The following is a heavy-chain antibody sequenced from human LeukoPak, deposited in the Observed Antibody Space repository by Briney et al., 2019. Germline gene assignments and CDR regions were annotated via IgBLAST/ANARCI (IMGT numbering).Heavy chain of an antibody. V-gene: IGHV5-10-1*01. D-gene: IGHD4-11*01. CDR1: GYIFTSYW. CDR2: IDPSDSYT. J-gene: IGHJ2*01. CDR3: ATFYSNYGSYWYFDL. Sequence: GESLMISCKCSGYIFTSYWISWVRQLPGKGLEWMGRIDPSDSYTNYSPSFQGHVTISADKSISTAYLQWSSLKASDTAMYYCATFYSNYGSYWYFDLWGRGTLVTVSS.